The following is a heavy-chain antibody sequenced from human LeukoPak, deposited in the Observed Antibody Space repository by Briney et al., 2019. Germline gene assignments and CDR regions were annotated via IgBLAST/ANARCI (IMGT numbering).Heavy chain of an antibody. CDR2: ISGSGGST. D-gene: IGHD6-19*01. CDR3: AKDRLGSSGWYFDY. Sequence: GGSLRLSCAASGFTFSNNAMHWVRQAPGKGLEWVSAISGSGGSTYYADSVKGRFTISRDNSKNTLYLQMNSLRAEDTAVYYCAKDRLGSSGWYFDYWGQGTLVTVSS. V-gene: IGHV3-23*01. CDR1: GFTFSNNA. J-gene: IGHJ4*02.